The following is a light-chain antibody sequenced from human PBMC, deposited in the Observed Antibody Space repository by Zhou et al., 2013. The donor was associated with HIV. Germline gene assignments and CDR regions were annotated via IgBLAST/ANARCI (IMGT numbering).Light chain of an antibody. CDR3: QQYYLYSPLP. CDR1: QSINNW. V-gene: IGKV1-5*03. Sequence: DIQMTQSPSTLSASVGDRVTVTCRASQSINNWLAWYQQKPGKPPKLLIYKASSLESGVPSRFSGSGSGTEFTLTISSLQPDDFATYYCQQYYLYSPLPFGQGTKVEIK. CDR2: KAS. J-gene: IGKJ1*01.